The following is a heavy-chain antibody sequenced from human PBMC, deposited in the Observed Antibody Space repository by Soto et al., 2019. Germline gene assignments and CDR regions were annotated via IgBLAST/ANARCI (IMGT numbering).Heavy chain of an antibody. V-gene: IGHV1-3*05. D-gene: IGHD2-21*02. CDR3: ARSIVVVTALDY. CDR2: INAGNGNT. J-gene: IGHJ4*02. Sequence: QVQLVQSGAEEKKPGASVKVSCKASGYTFTSYAMHWVRQAPGQRLEWMGWINAGNGNTKYSQKFQGRVTITRDTSASTADMKLSSLRSEDTAVYYCARSIVVVTALDYWGQGTLVSLSS. CDR1: GYTFTSYA.